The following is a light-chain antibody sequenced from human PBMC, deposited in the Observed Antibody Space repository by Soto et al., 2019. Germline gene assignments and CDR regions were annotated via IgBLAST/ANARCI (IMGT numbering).Light chain of an antibody. CDR2: DAS. Sequence: DIQMTQAPSTLSATVGDRVTITCRASQSISSWLAWYQQKPGKAPKLLIYDASSLESGVPSRFSGSGSGTEFTLTISSLQPDDFATYYCQQYNSYPLTFGGGTKVDIK. CDR1: QSISSW. V-gene: IGKV1-5*01. CDR3: QQYNSYPLT. J-gene: IGKJ4*01.